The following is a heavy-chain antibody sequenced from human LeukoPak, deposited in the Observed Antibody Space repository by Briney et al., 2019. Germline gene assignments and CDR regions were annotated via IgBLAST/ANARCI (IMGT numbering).Heavy chain of an antibody. CDR3: ARSTPLNYFDTSGHTES. D-gene: IGHD3-22*01. CDR2: ISYDGAKT. J-gene: IGHJ5*02. Sequence: GGSLRLSCATSGFTFRTYPFHWVRRAPGKGXEWVAFISYDGAKTYYADSVKGRFTISRDSSEKTVYLHMSSLRPEDTAVYYCARSTPLNYFDTSGHTESWGQGTLVTVSS. CDR1: GFTFRTYP. V-gene: IGHV3-30-3*01.